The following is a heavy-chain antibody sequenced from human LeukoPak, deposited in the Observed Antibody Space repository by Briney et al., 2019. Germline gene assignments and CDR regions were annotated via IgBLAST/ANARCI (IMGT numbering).Heavy chain of an antibody. V-gene: IGHV4-34*01. CDR1: GGSLSGYY. D-gene: IGHD3-10*01. CDR2: LYHSGNS. Sequence: PSETLSLTCAVYGGSLSGYYWSWIRQPPGGGLEWIASLYHSGNSNYNPSLKSRVTMSVDTSKNQFSLQLTSMTAADTAIYYCTRHQTNFYGSGAPFDPWGQGTLVTVSS. J-gene: IGHJ5*02. CDR3: TRHQTNFYGSGAPFDP.